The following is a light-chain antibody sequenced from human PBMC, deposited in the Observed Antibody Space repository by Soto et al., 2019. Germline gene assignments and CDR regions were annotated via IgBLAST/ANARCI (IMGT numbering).Light chain of an antibody. Sequence: QSALTQPASVSGSPGQSITISCTGTSSDVGSYNLVSWYQQRPGKAPKLMIYEVSKRPSGVSTRFSGSKSGNTASLTISGLQAVDEADYFCSSYTSSNTLIFGGGTTLTVL. CDR2: EVS. CDR1: SSDVGSYNL. J-gene: IGLJ2*01. V-gene: IGLV2-23*02. CDR3: SSYTSSNTLI.